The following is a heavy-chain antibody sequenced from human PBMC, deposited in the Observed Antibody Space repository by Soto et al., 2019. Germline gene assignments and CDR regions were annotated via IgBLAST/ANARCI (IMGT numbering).Heavy chain of an antibody. J-gene: IGHJ5*02. V-gene: IGHV4-59*01. CDR2: IYYSGST. D-gene: IGHD3-10*01. CDR1: GGSIGSYY. CDR3: ASGYNWFDP. Sequence: PSETLSLTCTVSGGSIGSYYWSWIRQPPGKGLEWIGYIYYSGSTNYNPSLKSRVTISVDTSKNQFSLKLSSVTAADTAVYYCASGYNWFDPWGQGTLVTVSS.